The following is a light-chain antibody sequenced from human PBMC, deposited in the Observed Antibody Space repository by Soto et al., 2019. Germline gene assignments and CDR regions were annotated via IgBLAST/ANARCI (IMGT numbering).Light chain of an antibody. CDR1: QSVSRH. Sequence: EPVMTQSPATLSVSPGGRATLSCRASQSVSRHLAWYQQAPCQAPRLLIHGASTRAIGVPDRFSGSGSGTEFPLAISSLQSEDFAFYYCRQYNNWPWTFGQGTKVDIK. J-gene: IGKJ1*01. V-gene: IGKV3-15*01. CDR2: GAS. CDR3: RQYNNWPWT.